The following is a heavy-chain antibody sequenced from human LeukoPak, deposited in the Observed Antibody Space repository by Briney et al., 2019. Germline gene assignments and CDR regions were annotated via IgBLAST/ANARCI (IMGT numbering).Heavy chain of an antibody. J-gene: IGHJ4*02. Sequence: PGGSLRLSCAATGFTFSTYWMSWVRKAPGKGLEWVANIKQDGSAKYYVDSVKGRFTISRDNAKNSLYLQMNSLRAEDTGVYYCAREGVVGATANHYDYWGQGSLVTVSS. CDR1: GFTFSTYW. CDR3: AREGVVGATANHYDY. CDR2: IKQDGSAK. D-gene: IGHD1-26*01. V-gene: IGHV3-7*01.